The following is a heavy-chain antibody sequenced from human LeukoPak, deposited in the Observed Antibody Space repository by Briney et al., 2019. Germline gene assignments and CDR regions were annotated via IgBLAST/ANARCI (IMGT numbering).Heavy chain of an antibody. V-gene: IGHV3-21*01. J-gene: IGHJ5*01. CDR1: GFTFSSYS. Sequence: GGPLRLFCAASGFTFSSYSMNWVRQAPGKGLECVSSISSSSSYIYYADSVKGRFTISRDNAKNSLYLQTNSLRAEDTAVYYCARDGRYDYAWGSYQTYPDSWGQGTLVTVSS. D-gene: IGHD3-16*02. CDR2: ISSSSSYI. CDR3: ARDGRYDYAWGSYQTYPDS.